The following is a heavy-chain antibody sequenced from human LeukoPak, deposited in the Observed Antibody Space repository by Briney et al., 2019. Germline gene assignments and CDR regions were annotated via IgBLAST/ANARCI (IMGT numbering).Heavy chain of an antibody. CDR1: GGSISSYY. D-gene: IGHD6-19*01. V-gene: IGHV4-59*08. J-gene: IGHJ5*02. CDR2: IYYSGST. CDR3: ARHFGSGSFDP. Sequence: SETLSLTCTVSGGSISSYYWSWIRQPPGKGLEWIGYIYYSGSTSYNPSLKSRVTISVDTSKNQFSLKLSSVTAADTAAYYCARHFGSGSFDPWGQGTLVTVSS.